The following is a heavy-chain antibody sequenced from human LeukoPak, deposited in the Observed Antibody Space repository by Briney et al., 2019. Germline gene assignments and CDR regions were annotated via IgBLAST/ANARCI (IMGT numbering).Heavy chain of an antibody. V-gene: IGHV4-39*01. Sequence: SETLPLTCTVSGGSISSSNYYWGWIRQPPGKGLEWIGSMYYSGSTYYNPSLKSRVTISVDTSKNQFSLKLSSVIAADTAVYYCARHHWGSDGHWYFDLWGRGTLVTVSS. CDR2: MYYSGST. CDR3: ARHHWGSDGHWYFDL. CDR1: GGSISSSNYY. J-gene: IGHJ2*01. D-gene: IGHD3-16*01.